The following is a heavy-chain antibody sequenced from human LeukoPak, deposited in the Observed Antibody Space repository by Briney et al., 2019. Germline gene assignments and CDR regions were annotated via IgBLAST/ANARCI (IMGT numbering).Heavy chain of an antibody. CDR2: INAGNGNT. Sequence: ASVKVSCKASGYTFTSYAMHWVRQAPGQRLEWMGWINAGNGNTKYSQKFQGRVTITRDTSASTAYMELSSLRFEDTAVYYCARDYGGNSGWFDPWGQGTQVTVSS. CDR3: ARDYGGNSGWFDP. J-gene: IGHJ5*02. CDR1: GYTFTSYA. D-gene: IGHD4-23*01. V-gene: IGHV1-3*01.